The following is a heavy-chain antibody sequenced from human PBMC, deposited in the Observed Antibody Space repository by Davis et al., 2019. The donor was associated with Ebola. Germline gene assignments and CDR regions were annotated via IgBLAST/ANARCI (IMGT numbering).Heavy chain of an antibody. CDR1: EFTFSSYF. D-gene: IGHD3-3*01. V-gene: IGHV3-15*01. CDR3: TAYDFWSPRELDY. CDR2: IKRKTDGGTT. J-gene: IGHJ4*02. Sequence: PGGSLRLSCAASEFTFSSYFMHWVRQAPGKGLEWVGHIKRKTDGGTTDYAAPVKGRFTISRDDSKNTLYLQMNSLKTEDTAVYYCTAYDFWSPRELDYWGQGTLVTVSS.